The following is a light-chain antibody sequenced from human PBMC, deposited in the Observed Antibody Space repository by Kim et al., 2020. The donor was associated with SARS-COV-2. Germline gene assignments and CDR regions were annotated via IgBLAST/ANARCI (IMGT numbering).Light chain of an antibody. CDR2: DVS. CDR1: SSDVGAYNY. CDR3: SSYTSSTAFV. V-gene: IGLV2-14*03. J-gene: IGLJ1*01. Sequence: QSALTQPASVSGSPGQSITISCTGTSSDVGAYNYVSWYQQHPGKAPKLMIYDVSERPSGVSNRFSASKSGNTASLTISGLQAEDEADYYCSSYTSSTAFVFGTGTKVTVL.